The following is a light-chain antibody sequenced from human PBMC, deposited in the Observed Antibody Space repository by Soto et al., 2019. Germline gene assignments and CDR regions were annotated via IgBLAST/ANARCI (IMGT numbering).Light chain of an antibody. CDR3: QQRSNWRGT. CDR1: QSVSSY. V-gene: IGKV3-11*01. CDR2: DAS. J-gene: IGKJ2*02. Sequence: EIVLTQSQATLSLSPGETATLSCRASQSVSSYLAWYQQKPGQAPRLLIYDASNRATGIPARFSGSGSGTDFTLTISSLEPEDFALYYCQQRSNWRGTFGQGTKLEIK.